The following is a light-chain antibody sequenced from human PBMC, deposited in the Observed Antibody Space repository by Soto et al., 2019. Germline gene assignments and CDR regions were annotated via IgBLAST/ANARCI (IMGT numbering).Light chain of an antibody. CDR2: GAS. Sequence: EIVVTQSPDTLSLSPGERATLSCRASQSVSSSSLAWYQQKPGQAPRLLIYGASSRATGIPDRFSGSGSGTDFTIIISRLEPADFAVYYCQQYGNSPLTFGGGTKVDIK. V-gene: IGKV3-20*01. J-gene: IGKJ4*01. CDR1: QSVSSSS. CDR3: QQYGNSPLT.